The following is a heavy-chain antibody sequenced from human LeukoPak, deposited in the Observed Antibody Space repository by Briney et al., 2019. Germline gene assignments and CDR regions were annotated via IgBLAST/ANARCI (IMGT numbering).Heavy chain of an antibody. J-gene: IGHJ4*02. D-gene: IGHD3-10*01. V-gene: IGHV1-18*01. CDR2: ISAYNGNT. CDR1: GYTFTSYG. Sequence: ASVTVSCMASGYTFTSYGISWVGQAPGQGLEWMGWISAYNGNTNYAQKLQGRVTMTTDTSTSTAYMELRSLRSDDTAVYYCARDLVRGAMGYWGQGTLVTVSS. CDR3: ARDLVRGAMGY.